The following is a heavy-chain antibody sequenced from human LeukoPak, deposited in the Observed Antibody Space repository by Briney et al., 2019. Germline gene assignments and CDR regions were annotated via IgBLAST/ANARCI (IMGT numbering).Heavy chain of an antibody. J-gene: IGHJ6*03. D-gene: IGHD2-2*01. CDR3: ARVKARDCSSTSCYQYYYYYMDV. Sequence: GASVKVSCKAPGGTFSSYAISWVRQAPGQGLEWMGGIIPIFGTANYAQKFQGRVTIAADESTSTAYMELSSLRSEDTAVYYCARVKARDCSSTSCYQYYYYYMDVWGKGTTVTVSS. V-gene: IGHV1-69*01. CDR1: GGTFSSYA. CDR2: IIPIFGTA.